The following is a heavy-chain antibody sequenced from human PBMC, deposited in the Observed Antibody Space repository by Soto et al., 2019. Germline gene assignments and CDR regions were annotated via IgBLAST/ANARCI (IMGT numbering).Heavy chain of an antibody. CDR3: SRPATEGFDP. Sequence: PSETLSVSCAFSGGSIGTSAYYWGWIRQAPGKGLEWIGSINHSGNTYLSPSLKDRVTMSVDTSKNSFSLKLRSATAADTGLYYCSRPATEGFDPWGQGTMVTVSS. J-gene: IGHJ5*02. CDR2: INHSGNT. CDR1: GGSIGTSAYY. V-gene: IGHV4-39*01.